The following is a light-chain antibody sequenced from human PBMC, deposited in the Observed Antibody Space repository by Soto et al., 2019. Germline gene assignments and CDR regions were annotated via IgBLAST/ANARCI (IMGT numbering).Light chain of an antibody. Sequence: EIVLTQSPATLSLSPGERATLSCRASQSVSSYLAWYQQEPGQAPRLLIYDASNRAAGIPARFSGSGSGTDFTLTISSLEPEDFAVYYCQQRSNWPRLTFGGGTKVDIK. J-gene: IGKJ4*01. CDR3: QQRSNWPRLT. CDR1: QSVSSY. CDR2: DAS. V-gene: IGKV3-11*01.